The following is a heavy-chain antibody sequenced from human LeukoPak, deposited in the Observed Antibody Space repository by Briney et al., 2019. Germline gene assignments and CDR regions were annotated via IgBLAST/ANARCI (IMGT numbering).Heavy chain of an antibody. D-gene: IGHD3-22*01. CDR2: ISGGGGNT. CDR3: AKAVSSAYRDFDF. J-gene: IGHJ4*02. Sequence: PGSSLRLSCAASGFTFSSYAMSWVRQAPGKGLEWVSVISGGGGNTYYADSVKGRFTISRDNSKNTLYLQMNSLRAEDTAVYYCAKAVSSAYRDFDFWGQGTLVTVSS. CDR1: GFTFSSYA. V-gene: IGHV3-23*01.